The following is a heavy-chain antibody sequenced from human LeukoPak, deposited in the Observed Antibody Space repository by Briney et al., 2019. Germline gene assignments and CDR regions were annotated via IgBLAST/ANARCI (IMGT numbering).Heavy chain of an antibody. CDR1: GFAFSSYW. D-gene: IGHD4-11*01. CDR3: ANQAYSQFDY. Sequence: GGSLRLSCVASGFAFSSYWMSWVRQAPGKGLELVANISPDGSAEDYVDSVRGCFAISRDNAKRSLYLQMNSLSPEDTAVYYCANQAYSQFDYWGQGTLVSVSS. V-gene: IGHV3-7*01. CDR2: ISPDGSAE. J-gene: IGHJ4*02.